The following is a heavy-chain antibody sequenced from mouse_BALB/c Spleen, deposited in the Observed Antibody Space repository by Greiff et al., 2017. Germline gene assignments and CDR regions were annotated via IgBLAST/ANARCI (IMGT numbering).Heavy chain of an antibody. CDR1: GFSLTSYG. D-gene: IGHD1-1*01. CDR2: IWAGGST. Sequence: ESGPGLVAPSQSLSITCTVSGFSLTSYGVHWVRQPPGKGLEWLGVIWAGGSTNYNSALMSRLSISKDNSKSQVFLKMNSLQTDDTAMYYCARDLYYGSSLYFDVWGAGTTVTVSS. J-gene: IGHJ1*01. CDR3: ARDLYYGSSLYFDV. V-gene: IGHV2-9*02.